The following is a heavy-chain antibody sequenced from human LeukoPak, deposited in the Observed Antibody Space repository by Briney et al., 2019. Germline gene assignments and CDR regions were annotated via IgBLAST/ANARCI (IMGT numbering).Heavy chain of an antibody. CDR3: ARVTVGATTTNAFDI. V-gene: IGHV4-30-4*08. CDR1: GGSISSGDYY. J-gene: IGHJ3*02. D-gene: IGHD1-26*01. Sequence: SETLSPTCTVSGGSISSGDYYWSWIRQPPGKGLEWIGYIYYSGSTYYNPSLKSRVTISVDTSKNQFSLKLSSVTAADTAVYYCARVTVGATTTNAFDIWGQGTMVTVSS. CDR2: IYYSGST.